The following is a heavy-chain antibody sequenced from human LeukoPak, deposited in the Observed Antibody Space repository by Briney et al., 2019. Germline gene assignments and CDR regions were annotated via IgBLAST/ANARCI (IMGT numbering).Heavy chain of an antibody. J-gene: IGHJ4*02. D-gene: IGHD3-16*01. CDR2: IYYSGGT. Sequence: PSETLSLTRTVSGGSISSYYWSWIRQPPGKGLEWIGYIYYSGGTNYNPSLKSRVTISVDTSKNQFSLKLSSVTAADTAVYYCGRGRGNFDYWGQGTLVTVSS. CDR3: GRGRGNFDY. CDR1: GGSISSYY. V-gene: IGHV4-59*01.